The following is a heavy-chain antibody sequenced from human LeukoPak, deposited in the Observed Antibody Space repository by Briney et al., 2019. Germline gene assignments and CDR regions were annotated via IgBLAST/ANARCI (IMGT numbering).Heavy chain of an antibody. V-gene: IGHV4-59*01. CDR1: GGSISSYY. CDR3: ARHMLVVAAIMNNWFDP. D-gene: IGHD2-15*01. CDR2: IYYSGST. Sequence: PSETLSLICTVSGGSISSYYWSWIRQPPGKGLEWIGYIYYSGSTNYKSSLKSRVTISVDTSKNQFSLKLSSVTAADTAVYYCARHMLVVAAIMNNWFDPWGQGTLVTVSS. J-gene: IGHJ5*02.